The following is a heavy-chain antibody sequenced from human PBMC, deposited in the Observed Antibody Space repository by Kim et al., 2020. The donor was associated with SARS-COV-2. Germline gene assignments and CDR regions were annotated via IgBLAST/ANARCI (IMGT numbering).Heavy chain of an antibody. CDR2: ST. D-gene: IGHD2-15*01. V-gene: IGHV4-31*02. CDR3: ARGGNGEFDY. J-gene: IGHJ4*02. Sequence: STYSNPSLKSRVTISVDTSKNPFSLKLSSVTAADTAVYYCARGGNGEFDYWGQGTLVTVSS.